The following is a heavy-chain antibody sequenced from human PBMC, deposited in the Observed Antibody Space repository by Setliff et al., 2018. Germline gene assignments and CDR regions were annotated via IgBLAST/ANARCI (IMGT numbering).Heavy chain of an antibody. CDR3: ARGREIAVV. D-gene: IGHD3-22*01. J-gene: IGHJ4*02. Sequence: PGGSLRLSCVASGFTFSAYGMSWVRQAPGKGLEWVSGIRADASRTYYADSVKGRFTISRDNAKNSLNLQMTSLRAEDTAVYYCARGREIAVVWGQGTLVTVSS. CDR1: GFTFSAYG. V-gene: IGHV3-23*01. CDR2: IRADASRT.